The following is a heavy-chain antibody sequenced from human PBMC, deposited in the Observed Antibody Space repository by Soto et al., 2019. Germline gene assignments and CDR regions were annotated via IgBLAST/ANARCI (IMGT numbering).Heavy chain of an antibody. Sequence: GGSLRLSCAASGFTFSSYWMSWVRQAPGKGLEWVANVKQDGSEKYYVDSVKGRFTISRDNAKNSLYLQMNSLRAEDTAVYYCAREVYSYGYYYYYYGMDVWGQGTTVTVSS. CDR1: GFTFSSYW. J-gene: IGHJ6*02. CDR3: AREVYSYGYYYYYYGMDV. CDR2: VKQDGSEK. V-gene: IGHV3-7*01. D-gene: IGHD5-18*01.